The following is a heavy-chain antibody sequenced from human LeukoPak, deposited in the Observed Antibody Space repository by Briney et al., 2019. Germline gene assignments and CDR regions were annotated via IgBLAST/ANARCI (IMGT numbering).Heavy chain of an antibody. J-gene: IGHJ4*02. CDR1: GGSISSSSYY. Sequence: SETLSLTCTVSGGSISSSSYYWGWIRQPPGKGLERIGSIYYSGSTYYNPSLKSRVTISVDTSKNQFSLKLSSVTAADTAVYYCARQHGAFDYWGQGTLVTVSS. CDR3: ARQHGAFDY. D-gene: IGHD4-17*01. V-gene: IGHV4-39*01. CDR2: IYYSGST.